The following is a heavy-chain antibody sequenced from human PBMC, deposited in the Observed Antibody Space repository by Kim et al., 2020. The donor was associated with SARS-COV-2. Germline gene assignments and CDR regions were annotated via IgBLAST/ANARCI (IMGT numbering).Heavy chain of an antibody. D-gene: IGHD1-26*01. J-gene: IGHJ4*02. Sequence: GGSLRLSCAVSGFTFGNYGMSWVRQAPGKGLEWVSTLNSNGGDTFYADSVKGRFTISRDNSKNTLYLQMNSLRADDTAVYFCAKFSTVAWGGFDYWGQG. CDR2: LNSNGGDT. V-gene: IGHV3-23*01. CDR1: GFTFGNYG. CDR3: AKFSTVAWGGFDY.